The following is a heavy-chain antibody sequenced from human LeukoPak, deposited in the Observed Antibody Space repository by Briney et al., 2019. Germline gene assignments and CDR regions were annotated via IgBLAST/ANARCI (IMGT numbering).Heavy chain of an antibody. CDR3: ARGGYYDSSGYYIDY. D-gene: IGHD3-22*01. CDR2: IYYSGST. V-gene: IGHV4-59*01. CDR1: GGSISSYY. Sequence: SETLSLTCTVSGGSISSYYWSWIRQPPGKGLEWIGYIYYSGSTNYNPSLKSRVTISVDTSNNQFSLTLSSVTAADTAVYYFARGGYYDSSGYYIDYWGQGTLVNVSS. J-gene: IGHJ4*02.